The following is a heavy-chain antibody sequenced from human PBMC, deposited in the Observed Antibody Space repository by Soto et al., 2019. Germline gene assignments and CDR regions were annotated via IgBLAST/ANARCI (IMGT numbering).Heavy chain of an antibody. CDR2: IIPILGIA. CDR1: GGTFSSYT. V-gene: IGHV1-69*08. CDR3: ARDYGGNSGWFDP. D-gene: IGHD4-17*01. Sequence: QVQLVQSGAEVKKPGSSVKVSCKASGGTFSSYTISWVRQAPGQGLEWMGRIIPILGIANYAQKFQGRVTIPADKSTSTAYMELSSLRSEDTAVYYCARDYGGNSGWFDPWGQGTLVTVSS. J-gene: IGHJ5*02.